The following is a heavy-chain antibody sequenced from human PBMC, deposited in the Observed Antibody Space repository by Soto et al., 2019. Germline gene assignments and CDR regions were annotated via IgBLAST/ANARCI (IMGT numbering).Heavy chain of an antibody. Sequence: GGSLRLSCTASGVVFSRASMNWVRQAPGKGLEWISSISASSSYIHYADSVKGRFTISRDNARNSVYLQMNSLRAEDTALYYCARNLRNDLERGDIWGQGTMVTVSS. CDR1: GVVFSRAS. V-gene: IGHV3-21*01. CDR2: ISASSSYI. J-gene: IGHJ3*02. CDR3: ARNLRNDLERGDI. D-gene: IGHD1-1*01.